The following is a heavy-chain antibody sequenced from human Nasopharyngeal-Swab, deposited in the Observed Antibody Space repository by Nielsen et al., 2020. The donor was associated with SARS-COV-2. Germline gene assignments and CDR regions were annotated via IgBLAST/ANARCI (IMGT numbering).Heavy chain of an antibody. CDR2: IIPIFGTA. Sequence: WVRQAPAQALAWISGIIPIFGTANHAQKFQRRVTITADESTSTAYMELSSLRSEDTAVYYCARGFCGRTTGMTRYDAFDIWGQGTMVTVSS. V-gene: IGHV1-69*01. J-gene: IGHJ3*02. D-gene: IGHD1-1*01. CDR3: ARGFCGRTTGMTRYDAFDI.